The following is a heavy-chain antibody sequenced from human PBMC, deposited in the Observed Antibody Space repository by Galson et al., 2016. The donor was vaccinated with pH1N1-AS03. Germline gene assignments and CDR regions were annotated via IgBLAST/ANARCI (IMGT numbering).Heavy chain of an antibody. J-gene: IGHJ1*01. CDR3: SPTIIHGRVLGSQAVHLQIQRVLGVVSGDGESALHRVPIVLLTSIWMYIGHPLRPLPWSLADPAHPISTEAE. CDR1: GFSLSTNKMC. V-gene: IGHV2-70*11. Sequence: PALVKPTQTLTLTCTFSGFSLSTNKMCVSSIRQPPGKALEWLARIDWDNDKYYSTSLKTRLTISKDTSKNQVVLTMTNMAPVFTATPKFSPTIIHGRVLGSQAVHLQIQRVLGVVSGDGESALHRVPIVLLTSIWMYIGHPLRPLPWSLADPAHPISTEAE. CDR2: IDWDNDK. D-gene: IGHD5-24*01.